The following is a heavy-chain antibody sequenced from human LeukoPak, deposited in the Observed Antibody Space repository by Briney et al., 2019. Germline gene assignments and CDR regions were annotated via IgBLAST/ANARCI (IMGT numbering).Heavy chain of an antibody. CDR1: GFTFSSYA. J-gene: IGHJ2*01. V-gene: IGHV3-23*01. CDR3: AKGQLGIGWYFDL. D-gene: IGHD7-27*01. CDR2: VSRSGDST. Sequence: GGSLRLSCAASGFTFSSYAMTWVRQAPGKGLEWVSAVSRSGDSTYYADSVKGRFTISRDNSKNTLYLQMNSLRAEDTAVYYCAKGQLGIGWYFDLWGRGTLVTVSS.